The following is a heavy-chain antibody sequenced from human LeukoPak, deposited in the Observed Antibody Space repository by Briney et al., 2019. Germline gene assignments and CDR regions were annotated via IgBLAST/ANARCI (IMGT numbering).Heavy chain of an antibody. V-gene: IGHV1-58*01. CDR3: AAERYSDSCCWFDP. CDR1: GFTFSSSA. CDR2: IGVGSGST. Sequence: SVKVSCKASGFTFSSSAVQWVRQARGQHLEWIGWIGVGSGSTSYAQEFQERVTITRDVSTTTAYLELSSLRPEDTAVYYCAAERYSDSCCWFDPWGQGTLVTVSS. D-gene: IGHD6-13*01. J-gene: IGHJ5*02.